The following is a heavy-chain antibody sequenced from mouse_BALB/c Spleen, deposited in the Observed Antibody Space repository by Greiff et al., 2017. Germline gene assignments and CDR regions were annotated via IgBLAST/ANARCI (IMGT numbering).Heavy chain of an antibody. V-gene: IGHV1-5*01. CDR1: GYSFTSYW. J-gene: IGHJ2*01. CDR2: IYPGNSDT. CDR3: TIGGYYEGYFDY. D-gene: IGHD2-3*01. Sequence: EVQLQQSGTVLARPGASVKMSCKASGYSFTSYWLHWVKQRPGQGLEWIGAIYPGNSDTSYNQKFKGKAKLTAVTSARTAYMELSSLTNEDSSVYYCTIGGYYEGYFDYWGQGTTLTVSS.